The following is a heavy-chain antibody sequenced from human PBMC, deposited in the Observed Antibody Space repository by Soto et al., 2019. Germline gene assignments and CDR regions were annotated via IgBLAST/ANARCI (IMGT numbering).Heavy chain of an antibody. CDR1: GYTFSMSG. J-gene: IGHJ6*02. CDR3: AREGPRPYYYYGMDV. V-gene: IGHV1-18*01. CDR2: ISGYNGKT. Sequence: QVQLVQSGAEVKKPGASVKVSCKSSGYTFSMSGISWVRQAPGQGLDWMGWISGYNGKTNYERKFQDRVTMTTDTSTNMAYMELRSLRSDDTAVYYCAREGPRPYYYYGMDVWGQGTTVTVSS.